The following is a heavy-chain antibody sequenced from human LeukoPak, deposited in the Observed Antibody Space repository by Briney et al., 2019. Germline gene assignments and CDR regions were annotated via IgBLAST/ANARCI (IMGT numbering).Heavy chain of an antibody. V-gene: IGHV4-59*08. Sequence: SETLSLTCAVSGGSISSYYWSWIRQPPGKGLEWIGYTHYSGSTDYNPSLKTRVTISVDTSKNQFSLKLSSVTAADTAVYYCARGAAGTVPFNYWGQGTLVTVSS. CDR2: THYSGST. CDR1: GGSISSYY. D-gene: IGHD6-13*01. J-gene: IGHJ4*02. CDR3: ARGAAGTVPFNY.